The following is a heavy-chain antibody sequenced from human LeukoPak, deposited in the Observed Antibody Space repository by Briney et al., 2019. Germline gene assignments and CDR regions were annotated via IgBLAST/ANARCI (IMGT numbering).Heavy chain of an antibody. CDR3: PVYFDY. J-gene: IGHJ4*02. V-gene: IGHV3-23*01. CDR1: GFTFSSYS. CDR2: ISGSGGST. Sequence: PGFSLTLSCEASGFTFSSYSMSWLRQAPAKGLEWVSAISGSGGSTHHADSVKGWFTISRDNCKHTLYLQMTRLRPEDTAVYYCPVYFDYWGQGTLVTVSS.